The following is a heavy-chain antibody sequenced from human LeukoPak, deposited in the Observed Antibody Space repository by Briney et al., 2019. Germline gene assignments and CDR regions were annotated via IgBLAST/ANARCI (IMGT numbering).Heavy chain of an antibody. CDR3: ARVLYYYDSSGYYRYYYYYYGMDV. D-gene: IGHD3-22*01. Sequence: SETLSLTCTVSGGSISSYYWSWIRQPPGKGLEWIGEINHSGSTNYNPSLKSRVTISVDTSKNQFSLRLSSVTAADTAVYYCARVLYYYDSSGYYRYYYYYYGMDVWGQGTTVTVSS. CDR2: INHSGST. V-gene: IGHV4-34*01. J-gene: IGHJ6*02. CDR1: GGSISSYY.